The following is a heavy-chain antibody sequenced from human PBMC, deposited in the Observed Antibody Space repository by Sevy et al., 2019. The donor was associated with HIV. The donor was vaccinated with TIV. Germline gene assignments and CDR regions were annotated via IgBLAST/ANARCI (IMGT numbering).Heavy chain of an antibody. D-gene: IGHD5-18*01. CDR1: RGSFTGYY. CDR3: ARGVGNSYGYDPDY. V-gene: IGHV4-34*01. CDR2: INHSGST. J-gene: IGHJ4*02. Sequence: SETLSLTCAVYRGSFTGYYWSWIRQPPGKGLEWIGEINHSGSTTYNPSLKSRDTISVDTSKNQFSLRLTSVTAADTAVYYCARGVGNSYGYDPDYWGQGTLVTVSS.